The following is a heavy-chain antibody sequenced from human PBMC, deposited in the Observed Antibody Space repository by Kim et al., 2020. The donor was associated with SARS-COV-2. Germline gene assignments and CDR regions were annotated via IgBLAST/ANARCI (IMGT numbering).Heavy chain of an antibody. D-gene: IGHD3-3*01. V-gene: IGHV3-23*01. CDR3: AKGLLRCFRLYGVDV. CDR1: GFTFSSYA. Sequence: GGSLRLSCAASGFTFSSYAMSWVRQAPGKGLEWVSAISGSGGSTYYADSVKGRFTISRDNAKNTLYLQMNSLRAEDTAVYYCAKGLLRCFRLYGVDVWGQGTTMIVSS. J-gene: IGHJ6*02. CDR2: ISGSGGST.